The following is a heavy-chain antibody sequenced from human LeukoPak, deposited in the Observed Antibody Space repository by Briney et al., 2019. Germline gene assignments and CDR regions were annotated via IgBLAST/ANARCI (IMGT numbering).Heavy chain of an antibody. CDR3: AREGTTVYYGMHV. CDR2: ISYDGSNK. Sequence: GGSLRLSCAASGFTFSSYAMHWVRQAPGKGLEWVAVISYDGSNKYYADSVKGRFTISRDNSKNTLYLQMNSLRAEDTAVYYCAREGTTVYYGMHVWGKGTTVTVSS. J-gene: IGHJ6*04. CDR1: GFTFSSYA. D-gene: IGHD2-2*01. V-gene: IGHV3-30*04.